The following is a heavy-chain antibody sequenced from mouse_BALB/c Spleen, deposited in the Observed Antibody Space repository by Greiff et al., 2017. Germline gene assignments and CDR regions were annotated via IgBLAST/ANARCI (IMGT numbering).Heavy chain of an antibody. CDR1: GYTFTNYW. CDR3: ARRSTMITTDGSSWFAY. V-gene: IGHV1-63*02. Sequence: VKLVESGAELVRPGTSVKMSCKAAGYTFTNYWIGWVKQRPGHGLEWIGDIYPGGGYTNYNEKFKGKATLTADTSSSTAYMQLSSLTSEDSAIYYCARRSTMITTDGSSWFAYWGQGTLVTVSA. J-gene: IGHJ3*01. CDR2: IYPGGGYT. D-gene: IGHD2-4*01.